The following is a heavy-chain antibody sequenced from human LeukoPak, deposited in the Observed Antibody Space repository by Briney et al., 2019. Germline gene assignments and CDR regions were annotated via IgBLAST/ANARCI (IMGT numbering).Heavy chain of an antibody. J-gene: IGHJ6*02. D-gene: IGHD1/OR15-1a*01. CDR1: GFTFSSYW. CDR3: ARDLEQGYEYYYYYYGMDV. V-gene: IGHV3-74*01. Sequence: PGGSLRLSCAASGFTFSSYWMHWVRQAPGKGLVRVSRINSDGSSTSYADSVKGRFTISRDNAKNTLYLQMNGLRAEDTAVYYCARDLEQGYEYYYYYYGMDVWGQGTTVTVSS. CDR2: INSDGSST.